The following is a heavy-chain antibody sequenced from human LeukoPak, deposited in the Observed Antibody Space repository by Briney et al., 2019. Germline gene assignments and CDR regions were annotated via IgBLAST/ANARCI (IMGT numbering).Heavy chain of an antibody. V-gene: IGHV1-69*05. CDR1: GGTFSSYA. D-gene: IGHD2-15*01. CDR3: ARDIATVVHQD. CDR2: IIPIFGTA. Sequence: SVKVSCKASGGTFSSYAISWVRQAPGQGLEWMGRIIPIFGTANYAQKFQGRVTMTTDTSTTTAYMELRNLRSDDTAVYYCARDIATVVHQDWGQGTLVTVSS. J-gene: IGHJ4*02.